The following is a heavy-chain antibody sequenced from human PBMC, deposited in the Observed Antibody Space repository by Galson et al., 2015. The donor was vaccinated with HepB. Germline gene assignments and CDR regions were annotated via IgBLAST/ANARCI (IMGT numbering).Heavy chain of an antibody. CDR1: GYSFTSYW. CDR3: ARLTVIMVRGVQEEVDV. V-gene: IGHV5-10-1*01. J-gene: IGHJ6*02. CDR2: IDPSDSYT. Sequence: QSGAEVKKPGESLRISCKGSGYSFTSYWISWVRQMPGKGLEWMGRIDPSDSYTNYSPSFQGHVTISADKSISTAYLQWSSLKASDTAMYYCARLTVIMVRGVQEEVDVWGQGTTVTVSS. D-gene: IGHD3-10*01.